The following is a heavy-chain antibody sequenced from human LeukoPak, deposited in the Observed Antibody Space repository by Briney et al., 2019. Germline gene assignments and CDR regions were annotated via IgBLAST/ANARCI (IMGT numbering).Heavy chain of an antibody. CDR1: GFTFSSYG. CDR2: ISYDGSNK. Sequence: GRSLRLSCAASGFTFSSYGMHWVRQAPGKGLEWVAVISYDGSNKYYADSVKGRFTISRDNSKNTLYLQTNSLRAEDTAVYYCAKGDPYCSSTSCYPYYYYGMDVWGKGTTVTVSS. CDR3: AKGDPYCSSTSCYPYYYYGMDV. D-gene: IGHD2-2*01. V-gene: IGHV3-30*18. J-gene: IGHJ6*04.